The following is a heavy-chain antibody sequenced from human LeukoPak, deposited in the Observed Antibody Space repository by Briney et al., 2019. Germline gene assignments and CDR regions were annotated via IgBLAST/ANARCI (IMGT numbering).Heavy chain of an antibody. J-gene: IGHJ4*02. D-gene: IGHD1-26*01. CDR3: ARDRNSGSYGDY. CDR2: IKQDGSEK. Sequence: GRSLRLSCAASGFTFSTYWMSWVRQAPGKGLEWVANIKQDGSEKYYVDSVKGRFTISRDNAKNSLYLQMNSLRAEDTAVYYCARDRNSGSYGDYWGQGTLVTVSS. CDR1: GFTFSTYW. V-gene: IGHV3-7*01.